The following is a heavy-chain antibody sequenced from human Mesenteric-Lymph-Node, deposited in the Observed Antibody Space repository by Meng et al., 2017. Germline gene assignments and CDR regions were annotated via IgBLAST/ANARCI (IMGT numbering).Heavy chain of an antibody. CDR2: ISSSGRTT. D-gene: IGHD3-10*01. J-gene: IGHJ4*02. Sequence: GGSLRLSCAASGFTFSGYEMNWVRQAPGKGLEWVSYISSSGRTTSYADSVKGRFTISRDNSKNLLYLQMNGLRAEDTAVYYCARGTMVRGVMISDYWGQGTLVTVSS. CDR3: ARGTMVRGVMISDY. CDR1: GFTFSGYE. V-gene: IGHV3-48*03.